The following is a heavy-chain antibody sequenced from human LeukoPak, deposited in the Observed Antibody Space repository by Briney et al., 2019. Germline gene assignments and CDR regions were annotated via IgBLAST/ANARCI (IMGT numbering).Heavy chain of an antibody. J-gene: IGHJ3*02. CDR2: IYYSGGT. V-gene: IGHV4-59*08. CDR1: AGSISTYG. D-gene: IGHD1-1*01. Sequence: SETLSLTCTVSAGSISTYGWNWIRQPPGKGLEWIGDIYYSGGTNYNPALQRRGTISVDASKNQLSLQVRSVTAADAAAYYCGRLTTGTTPPAFDISGQRTIVTVSS. CDR3: GRLTTGTTPPAFDI.